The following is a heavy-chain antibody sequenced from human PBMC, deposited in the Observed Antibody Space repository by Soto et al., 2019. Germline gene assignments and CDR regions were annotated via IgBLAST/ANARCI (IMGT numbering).Heavy chain of an antibody. CDR3: ATLIAAAGYYCYYGMAV. CDR1: GGSISSSSYY. V-gene: IGHV4-39*01. CDR2: IYYSGST. Sequence: SETLSLTCTVSGGSISSSSYYWGWIRQPPGKGLEWIGSIYYSGSTYYNPSLKSRVTISVDTSKNQFSLKLSSVTAADTAVYYSATLIAAAGYYCYYGMAVRGQVTTDAFSS. J-gene: IGHJ6*02. D-gene: IGHD6-13*01.